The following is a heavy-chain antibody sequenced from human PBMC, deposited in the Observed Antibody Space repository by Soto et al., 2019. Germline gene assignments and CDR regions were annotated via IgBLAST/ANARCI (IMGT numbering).Heavy chain of an antibody. Sequence: SETLSLTCAIYGGSFGGYYWSWIRQPPGKGLEWIGEINHSGSTNYNPSLKSRVNISVDKSKNQFSLKLSSVTAADTAVYYGGRGIATGYSGSWSPYYYYGMDVGGQGTTDTVSS. CDR2: INHSGST. V-gene: IGHV4-34*01. J-gene: IGHJ6*02. CDR3: GRGIATGYSGSWSPYYYYGMDV. D-gene: IGHD6-13*01. CDR1: GGSFGGYY.